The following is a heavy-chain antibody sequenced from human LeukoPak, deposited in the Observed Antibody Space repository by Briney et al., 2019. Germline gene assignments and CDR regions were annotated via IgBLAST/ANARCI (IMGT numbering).Heavy chain of an antibody. CDR1: GFTFSSYW. CDR2: INSDGSST. CDR3: ASRVQYSSGWYTKDMII. D-gene: IGHD6-19*01. V-gene: IGHV3-74*01. Sequence: GGSLRLSCAASGFTFSSYWMHWVRQAPGKGLVWVSRINSDGSSTSYADSVKGRFTISRDNAKNTLYLQMNSLRAEDTAVYYCASRVQYSSGWYTKDMIIWGQGTMVTVS. J-gene: IGHJ3*02.